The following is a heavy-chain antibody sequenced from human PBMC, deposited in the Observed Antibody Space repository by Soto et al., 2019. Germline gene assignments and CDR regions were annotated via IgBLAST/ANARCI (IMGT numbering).Heavy chain of an antibody. D-gene: IGHD3-3*01. Sequence: QVQLQESGPGLVKPSQTLSLTCTVSGGSITSSGYYWSWIRQHPGEGLEWIGFTSNSGSTSYNPSLKSRVTISVDTSSNQFSLNLKSVTAADTAVYYCARGGGITKVDYWCQGTLVTVSP. CDR1: GGSITSSGYY. CDR2: TSNSGST. V-gene: IGHV4-31*03. J-gene: IGHJ4*02. CDR3: ARGGGITKVDY.